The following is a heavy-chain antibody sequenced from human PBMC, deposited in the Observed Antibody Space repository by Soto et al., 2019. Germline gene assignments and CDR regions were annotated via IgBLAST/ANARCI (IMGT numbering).Heavy chain of an antibody. Sequence: PGGTLRLSCAASGFTFSSYGMPWVRQAPGKGLEWVAVISYDGSNKYYADSVKGRFTISRDNSKNTLYLQMNSLRAEDTAVYYCAKATHCSGGSCNLYCYYYGMVVWGQGTKGSGYS. CDR2: ISYDGSNK. CDR3: AKATHCSGGSCNLYCYYYGMVV. J-gene: IGHJ6*02. D-gene: IGHD2-15*01. CDR1: GFTFSSYG. V-gene: IGHV3-30*18.